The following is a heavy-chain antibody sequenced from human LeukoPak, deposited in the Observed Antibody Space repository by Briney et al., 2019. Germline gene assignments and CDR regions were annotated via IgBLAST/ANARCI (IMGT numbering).Heavy chain of an antibody. CDR1: GYTFTGYY. Sequence: GASVKVSCKASGYTFTGYYMHWVRQAPGQGLEWMGWINPNSGGTNYAQKFQGRVTMTRDTSISTAYMELSRLRSDDTAVYYCVRVNSGSYYLDAFDIWGQGTMVTVSS. D-gene: IGHD1-26*01. CDR2: INPNSGGT. J-gene: IGHJ3*02. V-gene: IGHV1-2*02. CDR3: VRVNSGSYYLDAFDI.